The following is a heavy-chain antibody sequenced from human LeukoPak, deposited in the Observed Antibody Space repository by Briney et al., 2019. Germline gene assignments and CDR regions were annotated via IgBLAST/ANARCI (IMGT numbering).Heavy chain of an antibody. J-gene: IGHJ3*02. Sequence: SETLSLTCSVAGGSISSYYWSWIRQPPGKGLEWIGYIYYSGNTNTNYNPSLKSRVTISADTSKNQFSLKLSSVTAADTAVYYCARPRGGAFDIWGQGTMVTVSS. D-gene: IGHD3-10*01. CDR1: GGSISSYY. V-gene: IGHV4-59*01. CDR3: ARPRGGAFDI. CDR2: IYYSGNTNT.